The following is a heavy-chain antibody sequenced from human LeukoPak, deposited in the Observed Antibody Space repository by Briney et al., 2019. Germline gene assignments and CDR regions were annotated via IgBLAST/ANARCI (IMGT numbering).Heavy chain of an antibody. J-gene: IGHJ4*02. V-gene: IGHV1-8*01. D-gene: IGHD6-6*01. CDR2: MSPRSGST. CDR3: ARTAARRFDY. Sequence: ASVKVSCKASGYSFTSYDINWVRQAPGQGPEWMGWMSPRSGSTTYAQKFQGRVTMTRDTSTSTVYMELSSLRSDDTAVYYCARTAARRFDYWGQGTLVTVSS. CDR1: GYSFTSYD.